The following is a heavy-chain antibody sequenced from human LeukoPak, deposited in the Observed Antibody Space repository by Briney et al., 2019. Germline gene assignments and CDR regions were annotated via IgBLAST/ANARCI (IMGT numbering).Heavy chain of an antibody. CDR2: IYYSGST. CDR1: GGSISSSSYY. Sequence: SETLSLTCTVSGGSISSSSYYWGWIRQPPGKGLEWIGSIYYSGSTYYNPSLKSRVTMSVDTSKNQFSLKLSSVTAADTAVYYCARDLVAGFDPWGQGTLVTVSS. D-gene: IGHD3-10*01. J-gene: IGHJ5*02. V-gene: IGHV4-39*07. CDR3: ARDLVAGFDP.